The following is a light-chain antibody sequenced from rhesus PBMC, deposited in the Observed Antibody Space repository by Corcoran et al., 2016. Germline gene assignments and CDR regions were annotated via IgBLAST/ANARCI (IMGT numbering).Light chain of an antibody. CDR2: KAS. V-gene: IGKV1-74*01. J-gene: IGKJ3*01. Sequence: DIQVTQSPSSLSASVGDRVTITCRASENVNNYLNWYQQKPGKAPKLLISKASTLQSGVPSIFSGSGSGTDYTFTISSLQPEDVATYYCQQGYGIPFTFGPGTKLDIK. CDR3: QQGYGIPFT. CDR1: ENVNNY.